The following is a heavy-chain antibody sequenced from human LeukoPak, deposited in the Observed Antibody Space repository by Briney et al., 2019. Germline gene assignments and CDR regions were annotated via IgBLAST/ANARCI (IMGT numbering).Heavy chain of an antibody. CDR3: ARHRRAGYSSGWQPLAYNWFDP. Sequence: PSETLSLTCAVYGGSFSGYYWSWIRQPPGKGLEWIGEINHSGSTNYNPSLKSRVTISVDTSKNQFSLKLSSVTAADTAVYYWARHRRAGYSSGWQPLAYNWFDPWGQGTLVTVSS. CDR1: GGSFSGYY. CDR2: INHSGST. D-gene: IGHD6-19*01. J-gene: IGHJ5*02. V-gene: IGHV4-34*01.